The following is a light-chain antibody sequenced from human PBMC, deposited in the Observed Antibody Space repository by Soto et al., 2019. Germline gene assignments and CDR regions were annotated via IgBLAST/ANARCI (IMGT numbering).Light chain of an antibody. CDR2: DDS. Sequence: SYELTQPPSVSVAPGQTARITCGGTNIGSKSVHWYQQKPGQAPVLVVYDDSDRPSGIPERFSGYNSGNTATLTISRVEAGDEADYYCQVWDSSSDHRVFGGGTKLTVL. CDR1: NIGSKS. V-gene: IGLV3-21*02. J-gene: IGLJ3*02. CDR3: QVWDSSSDHRV.